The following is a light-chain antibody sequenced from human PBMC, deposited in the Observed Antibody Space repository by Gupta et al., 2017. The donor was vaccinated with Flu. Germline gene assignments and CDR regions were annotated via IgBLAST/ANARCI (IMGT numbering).Light chain of an antibody. V-gene: IGLV3-25*03. CDR2: KDT. Sequence: GQTDRITCSGDALPNQYVYWFQQKPGHAPALLIYKDTERPSGIPERFSASGSGTTVTLTISGVQAEDEADYYCQSADSTSNYYVFGAGTKVTVL. CDR1: ALPNQY. CDR3: QSADSTSNYYV. J-gene: IGLJ1*01.